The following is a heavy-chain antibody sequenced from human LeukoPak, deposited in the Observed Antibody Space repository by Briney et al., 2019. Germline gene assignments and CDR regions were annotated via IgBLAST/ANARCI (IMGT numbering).Heavy chain of an antibody. CDR3: AREGYYGSGGYYRNWFDP. D-gene: IGHD3-10*01. CDR2: IIPILGIA. V-gene: IGHV1-69*04. Sequence: GASVKVSRKASGGMFSTYGFSWVRQAPGQGLEWMGRIIPILGIANYAQKFQGRVTITADKSTSTAYMNLSSLRSEDTAVYYCAREGYYGSGGYYRNWFDPWGQGTLVTVSS. CDR1: GGMFSTYG. J-gene: IGHJ5*02.